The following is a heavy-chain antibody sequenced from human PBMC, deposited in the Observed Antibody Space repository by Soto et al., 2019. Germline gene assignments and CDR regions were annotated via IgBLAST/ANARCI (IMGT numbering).Heavy chain of an antibody. D-gene: IGHD4-17*01. V-gene: IGHV1-18*01. Sequence: ASVKVSCKASGYTFTSYGISWVRQAPGQGLEWMGWISAYNGNTNYAQKLQGRVTMTTDTSTSTAYMELRSLRSDDTAVYYCARDSRRTTVTSFDYWGQGTLVTVSS. J-gene: IGHJ4*02. CDR3: ARDSRRTTVTSFDY. CDR2: ISAYNGNT. CDR1: GYTFTSYG.